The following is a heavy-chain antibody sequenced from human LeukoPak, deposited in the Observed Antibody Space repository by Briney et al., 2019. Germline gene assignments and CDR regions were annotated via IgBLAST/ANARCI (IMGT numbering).Heavy chain of an antibody. V-gene: IGHV3-23*01. CDR1: GFTFSSYA. J-gene: IGHJ4*02. D-gene: IGHD2-15*01. Sequence: PGGSLRLSCAASGFTFSSYAMSWVRQAPGKGLEWVSGTSGSGGSTYYAASVKGRFTISRHNSKNTLFLQMNSLRAQDTAVYYCAKGRSGGSCYNFDYWGQGTLVTVSS. CDR3: AKGRSGGSCYNFDY. CDR2: TSGSGGST.